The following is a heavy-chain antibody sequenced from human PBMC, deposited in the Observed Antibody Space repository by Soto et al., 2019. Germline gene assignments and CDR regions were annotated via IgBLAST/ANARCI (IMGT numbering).Heavy chain of an antibody. CDR1: GFTFSRYA. D-gene: IGHD5-12*01. V-gene: IGHV3-13*01. CDR3: ARQPVAPGLRYFDS. J-gene: IGHJ4*02. Sequence: GGSLRLSCAASGFTFSRYAMHWVRQASGKGLEWVSAISTAGDTYYPGSVKGRFTISRANAKDSLYLQMNSLRAEDTAVYYCARQPVAPGLRYFDSWGQGTLVTVSS. CDR2: ISTAGDT.